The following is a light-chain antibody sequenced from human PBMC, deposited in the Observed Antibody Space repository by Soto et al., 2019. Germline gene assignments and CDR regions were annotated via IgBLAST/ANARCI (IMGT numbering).Light chain of an antibody. CDR1: NIGSKS. CDR2: YDT. Sequence: SYELTQPPSVSVAPGKTAIITCGCHNIGSKSVHWYQQKPGQAPVVVIYYDTDRPSGIPERFSASNSGNTATLTISRVEAGDEADYYCQVWDSSSDHRVFGGGTQLTVL. V-gene: IGLV3-21*04. J-gene: IGLJ7*01. CDR3: QVWDSSSDHRV.